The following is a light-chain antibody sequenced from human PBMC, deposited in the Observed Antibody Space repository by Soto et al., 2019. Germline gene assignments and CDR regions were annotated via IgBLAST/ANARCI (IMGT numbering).Light chain of an antibody. V-gene: IGKV3-20*01. J-gene: IGKJ1*01. CDR1: KSVSSRY. CDR3: QQSANSPPT. Sequence: EIVLTQSPGTLSLSPGERATLSCRASKSVSSRYLAWYQQKPGQAPRLLISAASSRATGIPDRFSGSGSGTDFTLTISRLEPEDFAVYYCQQSANSPPTFGQGTPWAIK. CDR2: AAS.